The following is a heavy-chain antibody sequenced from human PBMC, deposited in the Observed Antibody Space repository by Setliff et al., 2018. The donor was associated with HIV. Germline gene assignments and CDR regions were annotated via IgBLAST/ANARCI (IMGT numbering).Heavy chain of an antibody. D-gene: IGHD3-10*01. CDR3: ARDYGSGSYDH. Sequence: PSETLSLTCTVSGGSISSYYWSWIRQPPGKGLEWIGYIYYSGSTNYNPSLKGRVTLALDTSTNQFSLKLRSVTAADTAVYYCARDYGSGSYDHWGQGTLVTVSS. J-gene: IGHJ5*02. V-gene: IGHV4-59*08. CDR1: GGSISSYY. CDR2: IYYSGST.